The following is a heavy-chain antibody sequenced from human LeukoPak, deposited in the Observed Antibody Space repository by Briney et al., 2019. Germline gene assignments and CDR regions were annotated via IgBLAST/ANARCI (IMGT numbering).Heavy chain of an antibody. CDR1: GFTFSSYA. D-gene: IGHD3-10*01. J-gene: IGHJ5*02. V-gene: IGHV3-23*01. CDR3: AQRFHYGSGSYFPFDP. CDR2: ISGSGGST. Sequence: PGGSLRLSCAASGFTFSSYAMSWVRQAPGKGLEWVSAISGSGGSTYYADSVKGRFTISRDNSKNTLYLQMNSLGAEDTAVYYCAQRFHYGSGSYFPFDPWGQGTLVTVSS.